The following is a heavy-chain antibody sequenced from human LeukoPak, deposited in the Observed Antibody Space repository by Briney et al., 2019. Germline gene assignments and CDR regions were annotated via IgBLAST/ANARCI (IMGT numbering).Heavy chain of an antibody. V-gene: IGHV4-34*01. Sequence: SETLSLTCAVYGGSFSGYYWSWIRQPPGKGLEWIGEINHSGSTNYNPSLKSRVTISVDTSKNQFSLKLGSVTAADTAVYYCARGRAIAVAAHYYYYYGMDVWGQGTTVTVSS. CDR3: ARGRAIAVAAHYYYYYGMDV. D-gene: IGHD6-19*01. CDR1: GGSFSGYY. J-gene: IGHJ6*02. CDR2: INHSGST.